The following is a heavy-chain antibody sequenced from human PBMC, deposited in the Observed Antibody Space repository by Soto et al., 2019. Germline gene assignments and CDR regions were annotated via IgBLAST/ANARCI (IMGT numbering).Heavy chain of an antibody. J-gene: IGHJ5*02. CDR2: ISPGSRYP. CDR1: GFTFVDSH. V-gene: IGHV3-11*06. CDR3: VRGGGGGLFDP. Sequence: VVTLRLCCAGSGFTFVDSHMSWIRQAPGKGLEWLSYISPGSRYPAYADSVKGRFTISRDNAKRSLYLQMMSLTAEDTAIYYCVRGGGGGLFDPWGQGTMVTVSS. D-gene: IGHD2-15*01.